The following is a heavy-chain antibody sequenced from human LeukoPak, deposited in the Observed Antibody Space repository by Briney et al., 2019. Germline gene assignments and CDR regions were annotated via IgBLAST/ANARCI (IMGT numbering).Heavy chain of an antibody. CDR1: GFTFSSYS. CDR3: AKVLYGDYTVPDY. D-gene: IGHD4-17*01. CDR2: ISSSSSYI. V-gene: IGHV3-21*01. Sequence: GGSLRLSCAASGFTFSSYSMNWVRQAPGKGLEWVSSISSSSSYIYYADSVKGRFTISRDNAKNSLYLQMNSLRAEDTAVYYCAKVLYGDYTVPDYWGQGTLVTVSS. J-gene: IGHJ4*02.